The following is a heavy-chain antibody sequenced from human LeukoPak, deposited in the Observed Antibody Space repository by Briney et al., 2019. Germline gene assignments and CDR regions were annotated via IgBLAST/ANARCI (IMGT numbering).Heavy chain of an antibody. V-gene: IGHV4-34*01. Sequence: SETLSLTCAVYGGSFSGYYWSWIRQPPGKGLVWIGEINHSGSTNYNPSLKSRVTISVDTSKNQFSLKLSSVTAADTAVYYCARRYSSGWYVGYWGQGTLVTVSS. J-gene: IGHJ4*02. CDR3: ARRYSSGWYVGY. CDR2: INHSGST. D-gene: IGHD6-19*01. CDR1: GGSFSGYY.